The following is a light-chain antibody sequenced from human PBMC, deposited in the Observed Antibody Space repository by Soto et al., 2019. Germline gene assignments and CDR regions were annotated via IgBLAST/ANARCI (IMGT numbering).Light chain of an antibody. CDR3: SSYTTRNSFV. V-gene: IGLV2-14*01. Sequence: QSVLTQPASVSGSPGQSITISCTGTSSDIGAYDYVSWFQQHPGKAPKLMIYDVSNRPSGASNRFSGSKSGNTASLTISGLQAEDEADYYCSSYTTRNSFVFGTGTKLTVL. J-gene: IGLJ1*01. CDR2: DVS. CDR1: SSDIGAYDY.